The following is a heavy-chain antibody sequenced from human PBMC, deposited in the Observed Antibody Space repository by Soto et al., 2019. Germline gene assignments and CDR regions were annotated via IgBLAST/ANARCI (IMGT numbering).Heavy chain of an antibody. CDR3: ARGPSSGWYYFDY. CDR2: ISPHNGNT. CDR1: GYTFTNYG. D-gene: IGHD6-19*01. V-gene: IGHV1-18*01. Sequence: QVQLVQSGVEVKKPGASVKVSCKASGYTFTNYGLSWVRQAPGQGFEGMGWISPHNGNTNYAQKVQGRVTMTTDTSTSTANMELRSLRSDDTAVYYCARGPSSGWYYFDYWGQGTLVTVSS. J-gene: IGHJ4*02.